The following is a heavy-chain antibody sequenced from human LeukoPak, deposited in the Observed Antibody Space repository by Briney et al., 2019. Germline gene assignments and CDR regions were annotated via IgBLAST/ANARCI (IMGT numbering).Heavy chain of an antibody. CDR1: EFTFSSYA. J-gene: IGHJ4*02. CDR2: ISFDGNNE. CDR3: ANIIRKYTSGYYHFDY. V-gene: IGHV3-30-3*01. Sequence: PGGSLRLSCAASEFTFSSYAMHWVRQAPGKGLEWVAAISFDGNNEYYADSVKGRFTISRDNSKNTLYLQMNSLRAEDTAVYYCANIIRKYTSGYYHFDYWGQGTLVTVSS. D-gene: IGHD6-25*01.